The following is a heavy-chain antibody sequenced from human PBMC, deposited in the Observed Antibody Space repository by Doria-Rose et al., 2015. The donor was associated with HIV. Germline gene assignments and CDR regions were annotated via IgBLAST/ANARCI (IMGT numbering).Heavy chain of an antibody. D-gene: IGHD1-26*01. V-gene: IGHV4-34*01. J-gene: IGHJ4*02. CDR3: ARGGVAWSGALAD. CDR1: GGSFSYYS. Sequence: QVQLQQWGAGLLKPSETLSLTCAVYGGSFSYYSWSWIRQPPGKGLEWIGEINHRGSTTHTPSLKSRVTIPVDTSKNRFSLKRTSVTAADTAVYYCARGGVAWSGALADWGQGTLVTVSS. CDR2: INHRGST.